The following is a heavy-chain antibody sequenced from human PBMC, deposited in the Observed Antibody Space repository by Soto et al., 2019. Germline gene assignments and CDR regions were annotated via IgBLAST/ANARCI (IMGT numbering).Heavy chain of an antibody. J-gene: IGHJ4*02. D-gene: IGHD2-2*01. CDR2: ISAYNGNT. V-gene: IGHV1-18*01. CDR1: GYTFTSYG. CDR3: ARDGCLWYCSSTSCRSPGDY. Sequence: QVQLVQSGAEVKKPGASVKVSCKASGYTFTSYGISWVRQAPGQGLEWMGWISAYNGNTNYAQKLQGRVTMTTDTSTSTAYMELRMLWTDDTAFYYCARDGCLWYCSSTSCRSPGDYWGQGSLVTVSS.